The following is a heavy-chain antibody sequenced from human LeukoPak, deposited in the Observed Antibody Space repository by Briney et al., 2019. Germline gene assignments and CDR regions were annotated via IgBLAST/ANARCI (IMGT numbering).Heavy chain of an antibody. Sequence: SVKVSCKASGGTFSSYAISWVRQAPGQGLEWMGGIIPIFGTANYAQKFQGRVTITADESTSTAYMELSSLRSEDTAVHYCAREASGSSRPFDYWGQGTLVTVSS. CDR3: AREASGSSRPFDY. CDR2: IIPIFGTA. CDR1: GGTFSSYA. J-gene: IGHJ4*02. V-gene: IGHV1-69*13. D-gene: IGHD6-13*01.